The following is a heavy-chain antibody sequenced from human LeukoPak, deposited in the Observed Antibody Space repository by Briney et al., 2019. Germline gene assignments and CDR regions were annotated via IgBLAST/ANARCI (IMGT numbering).Heavy chain of an antibody. Sequence: GGSLRLSCAASGFTFDDYAMHWVRQAPGKGLEWVSGISWNSGSIGYADSVKGRFTISRDNAKNSLYLQMNGLRAEDTAVYYCARVQGDYDSSGYQSPDWYFDLWGRGTLVTVSS. V-gene: IGHV3-9*01. CDR2: ISWNSGSI. CDR1: GFTFDDYA. CDR3: ARVQGDYDSSGYQSPDWYFDL. J-gene: IGHJ2*01. D-gene: IGHD3-22*01.